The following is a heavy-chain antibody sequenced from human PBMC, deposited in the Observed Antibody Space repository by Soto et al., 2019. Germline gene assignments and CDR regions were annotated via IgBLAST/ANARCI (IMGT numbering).Heavy chain of an antibody. CDR2: INSDGSST. J-gene: IGHJ6*02. D-gene: IGHD3-22*01. V-gene: IGHV3-74*01. CDR1: GFTFSSYW. CDR3: ASGLRAYYYYGMDV. Sequence: PGGSLRLSCAASGFTFSSYWMHWVRQAPGKGLVWVSRINSDGSSTSYADSVKGRFTISRDNAKNTLYLQMNSLRAEDTAVYYCASGLRAYYYYGMDVRGQGTTVTVSS.